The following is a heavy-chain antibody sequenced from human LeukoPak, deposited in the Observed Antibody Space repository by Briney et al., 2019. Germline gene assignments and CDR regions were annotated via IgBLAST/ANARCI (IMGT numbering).Heavy chain of an antibody. V-gene: IGHV1-69*05. J-gene: IGHJ5*02. CDR2: IMPLFGTA. D-gene: IGHD4-17*01. CDR3: ARDVHGDYGSGWFDP. CDR1: GGTFNNSA. Sequence: ASVKVSCKTSGGTFNNSAISWVRQAPGQGLECLGGIMPLFGTAGYAQKFQGRVTITKDESTRTVYLELTSLTSDDTAVYYCARDVHGDYGSGWFDPWGQGTLVSVSS.